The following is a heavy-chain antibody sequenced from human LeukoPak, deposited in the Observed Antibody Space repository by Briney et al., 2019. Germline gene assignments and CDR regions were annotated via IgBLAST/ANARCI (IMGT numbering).Heavy chain of an antibody. CDR2: ISASGKT. CDR1: GGSINSGGYY. Sequence: PSETLSLTCTVSGGSINSGGYYWSWIRQSAGKGLEWIGRISASGKTNYNPSLEDRVTISVDTSKNQFSLKLRSVTATDTAMYYCASAVGWLGHFYFYYMDVWGKGTTVTISS. J-gene: IGHJ6*03. D-gene: IGHD6-19*01. V-gene: IGHV4-61*02. CDR3: ASAVGWLGHFYFYYMDV.